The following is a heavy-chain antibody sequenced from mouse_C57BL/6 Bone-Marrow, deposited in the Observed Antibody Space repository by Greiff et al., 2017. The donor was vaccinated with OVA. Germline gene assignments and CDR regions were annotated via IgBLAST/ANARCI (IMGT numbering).Heavy chain of an antibody. J-gene: IGHJ4*01. Sequence: QVQLKQSGAELARPGASVKLSCKASGYTFTSYGISWVKQRTGQGLEWIGEIYPRSGNTYYNEKFKGKATLTADKSSSTAYMELRSLTSEDSAVYFCARIYDGYRYAMDYWGQGTSVTVSS. CDR1: GYTFTSYG. CDR2: IYPRSGNT. CDR3: ARIYDGYRYAMDY. V-gene: IGHV1-81*01. D-gene: IGHD2-3*01.